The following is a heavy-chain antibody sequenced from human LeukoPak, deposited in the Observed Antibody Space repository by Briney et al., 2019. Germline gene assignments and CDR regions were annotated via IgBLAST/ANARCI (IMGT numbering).Heavy chain of an antibody. V-gene: IGHV4-59*01. CDR1: GGSISSYY. J-gene: IGHJ3*01. CDR3: AAQRAYCGGDCYLKL. Sequence: SETLSLTCIVSGGSISSYYWSWIRQPPGKGLEWIGYIYYSGSTNYNPSLKSRVTISVDTSKNQFSLKLSSVTAADTAVYYCAAQRAYCGGDCYLKLWGQGTMVTVSS. CDR2: IYYSGST. D-gene: IGHD2-21*02.